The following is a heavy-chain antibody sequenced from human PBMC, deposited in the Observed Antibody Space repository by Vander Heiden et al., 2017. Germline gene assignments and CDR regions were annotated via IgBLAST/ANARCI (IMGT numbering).Heavy chain of an antibody. J-gene: IGHJ4*02. Sequence: QVQLVESGGGAVQPGRSLTLSCAASGFTFGSYAMHWVRQAPGKGLEWVAVIWYDGSNKYYADSVKGRFTISRDNSKNTLYLQMNSLRAEDTAVYYCASAYYDSSGYYHYFDYWGQGTRVTVSS. CDR2: IWYDGSNK. D-gene: IGHD3-22*01. V-gene: IGHV3-33*01. CDR1: GFTFGSYA. CDR3: ASAYYDSSGYYHYFDY.